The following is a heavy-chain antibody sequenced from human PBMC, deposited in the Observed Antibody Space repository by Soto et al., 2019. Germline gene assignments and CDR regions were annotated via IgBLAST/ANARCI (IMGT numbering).Heavy chain of an antibody. D-gene: IGHD1-26*01. J-gene: IGHJ6*02. CDR1: GYTFTSYA. CDR3: AFDGGYGYHYYVIDV. V-gene: IGHV1-3*01. CDR2: INAGNGNT. Sequence: GASVKVSCKASGYTFTSYAMHWVRQAPGQRLEWMGWINAGNGNTKYSQKFQGRVTITRDTSASTAYMELSSLRSEDTAVYYCAFDGGYGYHYYVIDVRGQRTTVTVS.